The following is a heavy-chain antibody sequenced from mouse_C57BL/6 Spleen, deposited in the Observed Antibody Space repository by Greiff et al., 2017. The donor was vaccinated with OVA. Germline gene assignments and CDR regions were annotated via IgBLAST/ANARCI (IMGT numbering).Heavy chain of an antibody. Sequence: EVQGVESGGGLVKPGGSLKLSCAASGFTFSDYGMHWVRQAPEKGLEWVAYISSGSSTIYYADTVKGRFTISRDNAKNTLFLQMTSLRSEDTAMYYCARGDSNYVGFAYWGQGTLVTVSA. V-gene: IGHV5-17*01. J-gene: IGHJ3*01. D-gene: IGHD2-5*01. CDR1: GFTFSDYG. CDR2: ISSGSSTI. CDR3: ARGDSNYVGFAY.